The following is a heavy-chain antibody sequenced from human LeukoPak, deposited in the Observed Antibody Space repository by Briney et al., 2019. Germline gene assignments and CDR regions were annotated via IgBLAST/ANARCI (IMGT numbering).Heavy chain of an antibody. J-gene: IGHJ4*02. CDR3: AKEGGRMGATIDY. D-gene: IGHD1-26*01. Sequence: PGGSLRLSCAACGFTFSNYAMSWVSQAPGKGMEGVTTISDSGGRTYYADYVKGRFTIYRDNSKKKLYVQMNSLRAEDTAVYYCAKEGGRMGATIDYWGQATLVTVSS. CDR2: ISDSGGRT. V-gene: IGHV3-23*01. CDR1: GFTFSNYA.